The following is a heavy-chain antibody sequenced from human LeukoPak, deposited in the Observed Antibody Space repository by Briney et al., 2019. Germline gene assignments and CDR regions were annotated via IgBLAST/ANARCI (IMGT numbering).Heavy chain of an antibody. D-gene: IGHD1-26*01. CDR3: AKRGNYYSFDY. CDR1: GFTFSTYA. J-gene: IGHJ4*02. CDR2: ISDSGGRT. V-gene: IGHV3-23*01. Sequence: PGGSLRLSCAASGFTFSTYAMNWVRQAPGKGLEWVSAISDSGGRTYYADSVRGRFTISRDSSKNTLYLQMNSLRAEDTAVYYCAKRGNYYSFDYWGQGPLVTVSS.